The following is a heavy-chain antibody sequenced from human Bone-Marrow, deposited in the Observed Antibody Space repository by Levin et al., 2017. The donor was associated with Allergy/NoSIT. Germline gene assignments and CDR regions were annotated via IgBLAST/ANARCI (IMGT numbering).Heavy chain of an antibody. CDR1: GYTFTGYY. CDR2: INPNSGGT. J-gene: IGHJ5*02. D-gene: IGHD1-26*01. CDR3: ARDPPRDSGSYLGWFDP. Sequence: ASVKVSCKASGYTFTGYYMHWVRQAPGQGLEWMGWINPNSGGTNYAQKFQGRVTMTRDTSISTAYMELSRLRSDDTAVYYCARDPPRDSGSYLGWFDPWGQGTLVTVSS. V-gene: IGHV1-2*02.